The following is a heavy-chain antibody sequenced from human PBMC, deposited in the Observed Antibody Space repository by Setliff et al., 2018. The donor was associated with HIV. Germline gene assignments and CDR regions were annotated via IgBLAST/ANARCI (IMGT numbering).Heavy chain of an antibody. Sequence: GASVKVSCKASGYTFTSYAMNWVRQAPGQGLEWMGWINTNTGDPTYAQGFTGRFVFSLDTSVSTAYLQISSLKAEDTAVYYCARDRASFMVRGVMEAFDIWGQGTMVTVSS. D-gene: IGHD3-10*01. J-gene: IGHJ3*02. CDR1: GYTFTSYA. V-gene: IGHV7-4-1*02. CDR2: INTNTGDP. CDR3: ARDRASFMVRGVMEAFDI.